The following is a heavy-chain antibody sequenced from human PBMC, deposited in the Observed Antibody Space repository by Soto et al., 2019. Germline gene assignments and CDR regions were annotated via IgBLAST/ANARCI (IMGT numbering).Heavy chain of an antibody. CDR1: GFTFCDYA. Sequence: YLRVSLAACGFTFCDYAMIWFRQAPGKGLEWVGFIRSKAYGGTTEYAASVKGRFTISRDDSKSIAYLQMKSLKAEDTAVYYCTAVDGTFVGGVSYYYYGMDVWGQGTTVTVS. J-gene: IGHJ6*02. V-gene: IGHV3-49*03. D-gene: IGHD6-19*01. CDR3: TAVDGTFVGGVSYYYYGMDV. CDR2: IRSKAYGGTT.